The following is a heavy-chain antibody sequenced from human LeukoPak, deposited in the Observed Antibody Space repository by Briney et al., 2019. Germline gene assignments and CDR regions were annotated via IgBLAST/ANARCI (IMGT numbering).Heavy chain of an antibody. V-gene: IGHV1-2*02. D-gene: IGHD6-19*01. Sequence: ASVKVSCKASGYTSTGYYMHWVRQAPGQGLEWMGWINPNSGGTNYAQKFQGRVTMTRDTSISTAYMELSRLRSDDTAVYYCAREYSSGRNWFDPWGQGTLVTVSS. J-gene: IGHJ5*02. CDR3: AREYSSGRNWFDP. CDR1: GYTSTGYY. CDR2: INPNSGGT.